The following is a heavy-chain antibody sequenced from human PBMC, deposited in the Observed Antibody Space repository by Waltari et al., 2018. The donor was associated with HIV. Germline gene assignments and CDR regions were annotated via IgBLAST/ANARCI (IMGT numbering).Heavy chain of an antibody. CDR1: GYTFTSYG. CDR2: ISPRNGSK. J-gene: IGHJ6*02. D-gene: IGHD3-10*01. CDR3: ARGGYYDASGGSPAWNYCMDV. V-gene: IGHV1-18*04. Sequence: QVQLVQSGVEVKKPGASVKVSCKASGYTFTSYGITWVRQASGPGLGGMGWISPRNGSKNDAPKRQCRVVMTTDTATGTTYRELRRLRSDDSVVFYCARGGYYDASGGSPAWNYCMDVWGQGTTVTVSS.